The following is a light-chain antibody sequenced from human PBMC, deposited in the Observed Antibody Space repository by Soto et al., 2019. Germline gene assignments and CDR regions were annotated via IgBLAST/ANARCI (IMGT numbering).Light chain of an antibody. CDR3: CSYGRSVV. V-gene: IGLV2-23*01. J-gene: IGLJ2*01. CDR2: EAS. CDR1: SNDVGTYNL. Sequence: QSALTQPASVSGSPGQSITISCTGISNDVGTYNLVSWYQHHPGKAPKLIIYEASKRPSGVPNRFSGSKSGNTASLTISGLHAEDKADYYCCSYGRSVVFGGGTQLTVL.